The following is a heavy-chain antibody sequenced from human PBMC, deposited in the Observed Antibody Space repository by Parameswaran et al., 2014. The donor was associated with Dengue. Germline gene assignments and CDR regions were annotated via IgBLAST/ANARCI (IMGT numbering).Heavy chain of an antibody. D-gene: IGHD6-6*01. J-gene: IGHJ4*02. V-gene: IGHV4-59*01. CDR2: ISYSGST. CDR1: AISSA. Sequence: AISSARWIRQPPGKGLEWIGSISYSGSTNYSPSLKSRVTISVDTSKNQFSLKLRSVTAADTALYYCARGRGSSHLDYWGQGTLVTVSS. CDR3: ARGRGSSHLDY.